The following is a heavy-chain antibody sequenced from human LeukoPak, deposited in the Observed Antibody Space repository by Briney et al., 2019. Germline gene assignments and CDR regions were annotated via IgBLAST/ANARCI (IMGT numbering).Heavy chain of an antibody. CDR2: ISYDGSNK. Sequence: PGGSLRLSCAASGFTFSSYAMHWVRQAPGKGLEWVAVISYDGSNKYYADSVKGRFTISRDNSKNTLYLQMNSLRAEDTAVYYCAKGYYEDSRDYWGQGTLVTVSS. J-gene: IGHJ4*02. V-gene: IGHV3-30-3*01. CDR1: GFTFSSYA. D-gene: IGHD3-22*01. CDR3: AKGYYEDSRDY.